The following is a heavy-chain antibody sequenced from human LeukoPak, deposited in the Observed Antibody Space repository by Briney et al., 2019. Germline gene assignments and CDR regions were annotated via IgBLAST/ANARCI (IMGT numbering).Heavy chain of an antibody. V-gene: IGHV4-59*01. CDR1: GGSISSYY. Sequence: PSETLSLTCTVSGGSISSYYWSWIRQPAGKGLEWIGYIYYSGSTNYNPSLKSRVTISVDTSKNQFSLKLSSVTAADTAVYYCARVGGWPQYYYYYMDVWGKGTTVTVSS. J-gene: IGHJ6*03. D-gene: IGHD3-16*01. CDR3: ARVGGWPQYYYYYMDV. CDR2: IYYSGST.